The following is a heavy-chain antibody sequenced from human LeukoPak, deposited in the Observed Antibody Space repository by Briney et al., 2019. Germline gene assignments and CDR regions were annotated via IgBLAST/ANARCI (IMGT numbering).Heavy chain of an antibody. J-gene: IGHJ4*02. Sequence: SGGSLRLSCAASGFTFSSYAMSWVRQAPGKGLEWVAVIWYDGSNKYYADSVKGRFTISRDNSKNTLYLQMNSLRAEDTAVYYCAKDLRKWELLPFDYWGQGTLVTVAS. V-gene: IGHV3-33*06. CDR1: GFTFSSYA. CDR2: IWYDGSNK. CDR3: AKDLRKWELLPFDY. D-gene: IGHD1-26*01.